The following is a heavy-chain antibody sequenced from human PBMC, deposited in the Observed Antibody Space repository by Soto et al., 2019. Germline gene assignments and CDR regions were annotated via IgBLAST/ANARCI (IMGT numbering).Heavy chain of an antibody. CDR2: ISYDGSNK. CDR1: GFTFSSYA. V-gene: IGHV3-30-3*01. J-gene: IGHJ4*02. Sequence: QVQLVESRGGVVQPGRSLRLSCAASGFTFSSYAMHWVRQAPGKGLEWVAVISYDGSNKYYADSVKGRFTISRDNSKNTLYLQMNSLRAEDTAVYYCARDFQGGSGPWSFDYWGQGTLVTVSS. CDR3: ARDFQGGSGPWSFDY. D-gene: IGHD6-19*01.